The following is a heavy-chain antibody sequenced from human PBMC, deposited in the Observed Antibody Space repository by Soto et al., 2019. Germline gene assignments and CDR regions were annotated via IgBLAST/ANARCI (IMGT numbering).Heavy chain of an antibody. Sequence: GASVKVSCKASGGTFSSYAISWVRQAPGQGLEWMGGIIPIFGTANYAQKFQGRVTITADESTSTAYMELSSLRSEDTAVYYCARDTLPPASDYYYYYGMDVWGQGTTVTVSS. J-gene: IGHJ6*02. V-gene: IGHV1-69*13. CDR1: GGTFSSYA. CDR2: IIPIFGTA. CDR3: ARDTLPPASDYYYYYGMDV.